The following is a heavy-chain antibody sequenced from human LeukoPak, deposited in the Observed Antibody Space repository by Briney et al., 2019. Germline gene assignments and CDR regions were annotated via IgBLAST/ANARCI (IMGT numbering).Heavy chain of an antibody. D-gene: IGHD3-10*01. J-gene: IGHJ2*01. CDR1: GFTFSSYD. CDR2: IGIAGDT. V-gene: IGHV3-13*01. CDR3: ARGQLVRAGYFDL. Sequence: GGSLRLSCAASGFTFSSYDIHWVRQVTGKGLEWVSAIGIAGDTYYLDSVKGRFTISRENAKNSLYLQMNSLRVGDTAVYYCARGQLVRAGYFDLWGRGTLVTVSS.